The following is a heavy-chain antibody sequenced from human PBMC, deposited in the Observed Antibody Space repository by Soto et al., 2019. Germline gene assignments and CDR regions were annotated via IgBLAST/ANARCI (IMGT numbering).Heavy chain of an antibody. Sequence: GGSLRLSCAASGFTFSNAWMNWVRQAPGKGLEWVGRIKSKTDGGTTDYAAPVKGRFTISRDDSKNTLYLQMNSLKTEDTAVYYCTTVGRGVIIPFYYYYRMDVWGQGTTVTVSS. D-gene: IGHD3-10*01. J-gene: IGHJ6*02. V-gene: IGHV3-15*07. CDR2: IKSKTDGGTT. CDR3: TTVGRGVIIPFYYYYRMDV. CDR1: GFTFSNAW.